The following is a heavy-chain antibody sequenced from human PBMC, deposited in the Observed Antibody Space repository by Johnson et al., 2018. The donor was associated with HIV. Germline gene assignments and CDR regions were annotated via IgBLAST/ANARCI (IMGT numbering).Heavy chain of an antibody. V-gene: IGHV3-20*01. Sequence: EVQLVESGGGVVRPGGSLRLSCAASGFTFNDYDISWVRQAHGKGLEWVSGISWNGGSTGYADVVKGRFNISRDNSKKLLYMHMNSLRAEDTAVYHCAKVSYYVYAFDIWGQGTMVTVSA. D-gene: IGHD3-10*02. CDR3: AKVSYYVYAFDI. CDR1: GFTFNDYD. J-gene: IGHJ3*02. CDR2: ISWNGGST.